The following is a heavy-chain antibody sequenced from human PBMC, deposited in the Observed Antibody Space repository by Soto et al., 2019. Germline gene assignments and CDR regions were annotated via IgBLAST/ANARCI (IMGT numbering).Heavy chain of an antibody. CDR2: IIPIFGTA. Sequence: ASVKVSCKASGGTFSSYAISGVRQAPGQGLEWMGGIIPIFGTANYAQKFQGRVTITADESTSTAYMELSSLRSEDTAVYYCARVESGERHYYYYYGMDVWGQGTTVTVSS. CDR3: ARVESGERHYYYYYGMDV. V-gene: IGHV1-69*13. J-gene: IGHJ6*02. CDR1: GGTFSSYA.